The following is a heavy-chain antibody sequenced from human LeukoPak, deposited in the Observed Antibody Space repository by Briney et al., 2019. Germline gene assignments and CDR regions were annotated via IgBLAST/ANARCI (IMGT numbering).Heavy chain of an antibody. CDR2: VYYTGST. V-gene: IGHV4-59*08. J-gene: IGHJ4*02. CDR1: GGSVSSYY. CDR3: ARHFAYSSSSYFDS. D-gene: IGHD6-6*01. Sequence: PSETLSLTCSVSGGSVSSYYWSWIRQPPGKGLEWIGYVYYTGSTNYNPSLKSRVTMFEDKSKNQFSLRLYSVTVADTAVYYCARHFAYSSSSYFDSWGQGSLVTVSS.